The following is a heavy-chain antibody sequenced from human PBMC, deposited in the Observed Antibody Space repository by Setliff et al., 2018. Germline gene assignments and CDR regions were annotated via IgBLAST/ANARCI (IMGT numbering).Heavy chain of an antibody. Sequence: ASVKVSCKASGYTFSANAIHWVRQAPGQRLEWMGFIYTDNGNTKYSKNFQDRVAITRDTSTSTAYMELMSLTSDDTALYFCARDLGDLVATILSFFDYWGQGTLVTVSS. CDR2: IYTDNGNT. D-gene: IGHD5-12*01. CDR3: ARDLGDLVATILSFFDY. V-gene: IGHV1-3*04. J-gene: IGHJ4*02. CDR1: GYTFSANA.